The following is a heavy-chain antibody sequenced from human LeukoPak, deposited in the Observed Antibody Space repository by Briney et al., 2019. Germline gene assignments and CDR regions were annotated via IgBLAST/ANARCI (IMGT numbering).Heavy chain of an antibody. CDR2: IYYSGNT. CDR3: ARARGDSSRLDY. J-gene: IGHJ4*02. V-gene: IGHV4-31*03. D-gene: IGHD4-17*01. CDR1: GGSISSGGYY. Sequence: PSETLSLTCTVSGGSISSGGYYWNWIRQHPGQGLEWIGYIYYSGNTYYNPSLKSRITISEDTSKNQFFLKLTSVTAADTAVYYCARARGDSSRLDYWGQGTLVTVSS.